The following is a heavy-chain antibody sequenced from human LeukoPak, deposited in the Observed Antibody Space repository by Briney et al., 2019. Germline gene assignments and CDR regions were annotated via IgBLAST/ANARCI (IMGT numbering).Heavy chain of an antibody. CDR1: GFTFSRHA. J-gene: IGHJ4*02. CDR3: AKVTDSSGYFPSDY. Sequence: GGSLRLSCAASGFTFSRHAMHWVRQAPGKGLEWVAAIWYDGSNKYYADSVKGRSTISRDNSNNTLYLQLNSLRADDTAVYYCAKVTDSSGYFPSDYWGQGTLVTVSS. CDR2: IWYDGSNK. D-gene: IGHD3-22*01. V-gene: IGHV3-33*06.